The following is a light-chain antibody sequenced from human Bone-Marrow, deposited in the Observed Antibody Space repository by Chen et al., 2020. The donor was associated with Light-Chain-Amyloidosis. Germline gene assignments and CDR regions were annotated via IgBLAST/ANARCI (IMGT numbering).Light chain of an antibody. Sequence: SYELPQPPSASVSPGQTARITCSGDDLPTKYAYWYQQKPGQAPVLVIHRATERPSGISERFSGSSSGTTATLTISGVQAEDEADYHCQSADSSGTYEVRFGGGTKLTVL. V-gene: IGLV3-25*03. CDR3: QSADSSGTYEVR. J-gene: IGLJ2*01. CDR1: DLPTKY. CDR2: RAT.